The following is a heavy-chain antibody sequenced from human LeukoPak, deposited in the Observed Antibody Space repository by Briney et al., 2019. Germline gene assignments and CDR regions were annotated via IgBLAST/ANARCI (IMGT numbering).Heavy chain of an antibody. CDR3: ARGPLTVTRGFDP. V-gene: IGHV4-4*07. CDR1: GGSINIYY. D-gene: IGHD4-17*01. Sequence: PSETLSLTCTVSGGSINIYYWSWIRQPAGKGLEWIGRIYTGGSTNYNPSLKTRVTMSVDTSKNQFSLKLSSVTAADTAVYYCARGPLTVTRGFDPWGQGTLVTVSS. J-gene: IGHJ5*02. CDR2: IYTGGST.